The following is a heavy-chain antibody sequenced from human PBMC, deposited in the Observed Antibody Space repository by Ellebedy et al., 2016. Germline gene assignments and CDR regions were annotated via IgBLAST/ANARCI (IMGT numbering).Heavy chain of an antibody. V-gene: IGHV4-4*02. CDR2: IYHSGST. CDR1: GGSISSSNW. J-gene: IGHJ6*03. D-gene: IGHD3-10*01. CDR3: ARDMMRYYGSGSPEGDYYYYYMDV. Sequence: SETLSLTCAVSGGSISSSNWWSWVRQPPGKGLEWIGEIYHSGSTNYNPSLKSRVTISVDKSKNQFSLKLSSVTAADTAVYYCARDMMRYYGSGSPEGDYYYYYMDVWGKGTTVTVSS.